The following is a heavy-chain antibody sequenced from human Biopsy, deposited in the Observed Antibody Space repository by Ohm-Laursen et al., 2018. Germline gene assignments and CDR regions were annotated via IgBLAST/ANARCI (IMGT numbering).Heavy chain of an antibody. Sequence: GTLSLTCCVSGGSISSDYWSWIRQTPGKGLEWIGYIYYSGSTNYNPSLKSRVTTSVDTSKNQFSLRLNSVTAADTAVYYCARATNSTGWPYYYFYGMDVWGQGTTVTVSS. D-gene: IGHD2/OR15-2a*01. V-gene: IGHV4-59*01. J-gene: IGHJ6*02. CDR2: IYYSGST. CDR3: ARATNSTGWPYYYFYGMDV. CDR1: GGSISSDY.